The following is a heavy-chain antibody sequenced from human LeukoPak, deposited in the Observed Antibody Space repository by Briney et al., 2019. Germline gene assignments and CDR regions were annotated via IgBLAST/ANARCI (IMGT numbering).Heavy chain of an antibody. V-gene: IGHV1-69*05. CDR1: GGTFSSYA. D-gene: IGHD3-9*01. J-gene: IGHJ4*02. Sequence: ASVKVSCKASGGTFSSYAISWVRQAPGQGLGWMGGIIPIFGTANYAQKFQGRVTITTDESTSTAYMELSSLRSEDTAVYYCARGTYYDILTGHYYYFDYWGQGTLVTVSS. CDR3: ARGTYYDILTGHYYYFDY. CDR2: IIPIFGTA.